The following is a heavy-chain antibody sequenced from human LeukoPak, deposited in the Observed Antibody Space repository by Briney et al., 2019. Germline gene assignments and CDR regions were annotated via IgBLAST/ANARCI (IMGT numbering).Heavy chain of an antibody. Sequence: SETLSLTCAVYGGSFSGYYWSWIRQPPGKGLEWIGETNHSGSTNYNPSLKSRVTISVDTSKNQFSLKLSSVTAADTAVYYCAREAVAGLYYFDYWGQGTLVTVSS. J-gene: IGHJ4*02. D-gene: IGHD6-19*01. V-gene: IGHV4-34*01. CDR3: AREAVAGLYYFDY. CDR2: TNHSGST. CDR1: GGSFSGYY.